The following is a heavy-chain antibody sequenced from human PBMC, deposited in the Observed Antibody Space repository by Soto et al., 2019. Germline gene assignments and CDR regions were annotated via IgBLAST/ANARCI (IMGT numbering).Heavy chain of an antibody. Sequence: QVQLVQSGSELKKPGASVKVACKASGYTFASYAMNWVRQAPGQGLEWMGWINTNTGNPTYAQGFTGRFVFSLDTSVSTAYLQICSLKAEDTAVYYCARGIAAAGDNWFDPWGQGTLVTVSS. CDR2: INTNTGNP. D-gene: IGHD6-13*01. V-gene: IGHV7-4-1*01. CDR1: GYTFASYA. CDR3: ARGIAAAGDNWFDP. J-gene: IGHJ5*02.